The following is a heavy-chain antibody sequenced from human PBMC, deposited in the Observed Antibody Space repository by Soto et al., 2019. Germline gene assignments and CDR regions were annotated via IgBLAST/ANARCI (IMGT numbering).Heavy chain of an antibody. CDR3: AKNGCSYPACYPYYYYVDV. CDR2: LTVTGDSA. J-gene: IGHJ6*03. V-gene: IGHV3-23*01. CDR1: GFRLSDSA. Sequence: EVQLLESGGGLVQPGGSLRLSCAAYGFRLSDSAVSWVRQAPGKGLEWVSSLTVTGDSAFYSDSVKGRFTISRDISKSTLYLQMNSLRAEDTAVYYCAKNGCSYPACYPYYYYVDVCGRGTTVTVSS. D-gene: IGHD2-15*01.